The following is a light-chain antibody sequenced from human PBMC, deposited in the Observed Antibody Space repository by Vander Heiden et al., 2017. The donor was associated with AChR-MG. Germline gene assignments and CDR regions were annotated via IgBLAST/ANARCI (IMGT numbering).Light chain of an antibody. CDR3: AAGDDSRNGRV. CDR1: RSNIGSNT. CDR2: SNN. V-gene: IGLV1-44*01. J-gene: IGLJ3*02. Sequence: QSVLTQPPSASGPPGQRVTISCSGTRSNIGSNTVNCYQQLPGTAPNLLIYSNNQRPAGVPDGFCATKSGTSASVASGGRQAEEEADYYCAAGDDSRNGRVFGGGTKLTVL.